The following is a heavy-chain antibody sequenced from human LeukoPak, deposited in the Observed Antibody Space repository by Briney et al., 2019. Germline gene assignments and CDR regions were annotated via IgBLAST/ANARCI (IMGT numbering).Heavy chain of an antibody. CDR1: GFSVTNNY. V-gene: IGHV3-53*01. J-gene: IGHJ4*02. CDR3: ARDPIAAVRFDY. D-gene: IGHD6-13*01. CDR2: FYVGGAT. Sequence: PGGSLRLSCAVSGFSVTNNYMSWVRQAPGKGLEWVSVFYVGGATYYADSVKGRFTISRDNSKNTLYLQMNSLRAEDTAVYYCARDPIAAVRFDYWGQGTLVTVSS.